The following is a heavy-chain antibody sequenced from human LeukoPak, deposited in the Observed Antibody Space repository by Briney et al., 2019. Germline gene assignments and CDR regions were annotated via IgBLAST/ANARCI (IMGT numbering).Heavy chain of an antibody. CDR1: GFTFSSYS. J-gene: IGHJ5*02. Sequence: AGGSLRLSCAASGFTFSSYSMNWVRQAPGKGLEWVSLISWDGGSTYYADSVKGRFTISRDNAKNSLYLQMNSLRAEDTAVYYCARGGDSSSWDWFDPWGQGTLVTVSS. D-gene: IGHD6-6*01. V-gene: IGHV3-21*01. CDR2: ISWDGGST. CDR3: ARGGDSSSWDWFDP.